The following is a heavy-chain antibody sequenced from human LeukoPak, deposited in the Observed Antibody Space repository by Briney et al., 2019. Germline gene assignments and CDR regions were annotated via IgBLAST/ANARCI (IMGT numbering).Heavy chain of an antibody. CDR2: INHSGST. Sequence: PSETLSLTCAVSGGSFSGYYWSWIRQPPGKGLEWIGEINHSGSTNYNPSLKSRVTISVDTSKSQFSLKLSSVTAADTAVYYCARGTMTTVTYYFDYWGQGTLVTLSS. V-gene: IGHV4-34*01. CDR1: GGSFSGYY. J-gene: IGHJ4*02. D-gene: IGHD4-17*01. CDR3: ARGTMTTVTYYFDY.